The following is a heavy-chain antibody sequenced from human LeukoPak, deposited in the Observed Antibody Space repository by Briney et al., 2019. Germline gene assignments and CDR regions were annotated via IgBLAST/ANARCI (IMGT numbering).Heavy chain of an antibody. CDR2: IKSKVEGGTT. Sequence: GGPLRLSCAASGFTFSNAWMNWVRQAPGKGLEWVGRIKSKVEGGTTDYAAPVKGRFTISRDDSKNTLYLQMNSLKTEDTAVYYCTTAFFEGNYWGQGTLVTVSS. J-gene: IGHJ4*02. D-gene: IGHD3-3*01. CDR1: GFTFSNAW. V-gene: IGHV3-15*07. CDR3: TTAFFEGNY.